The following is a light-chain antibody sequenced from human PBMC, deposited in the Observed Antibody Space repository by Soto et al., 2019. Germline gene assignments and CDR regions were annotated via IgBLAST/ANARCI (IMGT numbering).Light chain of an antibody. CDR1: QSVSSNY. J-gene: IGKJ4*01. CDR3: QQYGSSLLT. CDR2: GAS. V-gene: IGKV3-20*01. Sequence: EIVLTQSPGTLSLSPGEGATLSCRASQSVSSNYLAWYQQEPGQAPRLLIFGASNRASDIPDRFSGSGSGTDFTLTISRLEPEDFAVYYCQQYGSSLLTFGGGTKVEIK.